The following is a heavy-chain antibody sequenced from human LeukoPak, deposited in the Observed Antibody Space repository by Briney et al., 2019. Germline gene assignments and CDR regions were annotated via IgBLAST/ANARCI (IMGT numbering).Heavy chain of an antibody. D-gene: IGHD3-22*01. V-gene: IGHV3-23*01. Sequence: GGSLRLSCAASGFTFSSYGMSWVRQAPGKGLEWVSAISGSGGSTYYADSVKGRFTISRDNSKNTLYLQMNSLRAEDTAVYYCAKSGYYDSSGYSGVRNFDYWGQGTLVTVSS. CDR2: ISGSGGST. CDR3: AKSGYYDSSGYSGVRNFDY. CDR1: GFTFSSYG. J-gene: IGHJ4*02.